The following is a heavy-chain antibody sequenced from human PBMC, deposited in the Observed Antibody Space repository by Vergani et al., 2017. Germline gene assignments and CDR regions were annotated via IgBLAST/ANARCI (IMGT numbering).Heavy chain of an antibody. V-gene: IGHV4-34*01. CDR2: INHSGRT. D-gene: IGHD2-15*01. CDR3: ARVGVVVVAASNLFDP. CDR1: GGSFSGYY. Sequence: QVQLQQWGAGLLKPSETLSLTCAVYGGSFSGYYWRWIRQPPGKGLEWIGEINHSGRTNYNPSLKSRFTISVDTSKNQFSLKLSSVTAADTAVYYGARVGVVVVAASNLFDPWGQGTLVTVSS. J-gene: IGHJ5*02.